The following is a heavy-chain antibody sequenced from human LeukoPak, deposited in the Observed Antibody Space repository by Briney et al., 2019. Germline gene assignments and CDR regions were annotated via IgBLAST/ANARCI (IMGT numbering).Heavy chain of an antibody. V-gene: IGHV3-7*01. J-gene: IGHJ6*03. CDR2: INQDGSAK. D-gene: IGHD2-2*01. CDR3: ARADIVVVPAAIAYYYYYYMDV. Sequence: GGSLRLSCAASGFTFSNFYMSWVRQAPGKGLEWVANINQDGSAKYYVDSVRGRFTISRDNARNSLHLQMNSLRAEDTAVYYCARADIVVVPAAIAYYYYYYMDVWGKGTTVTISS. CDR1: GFTFSNFY.